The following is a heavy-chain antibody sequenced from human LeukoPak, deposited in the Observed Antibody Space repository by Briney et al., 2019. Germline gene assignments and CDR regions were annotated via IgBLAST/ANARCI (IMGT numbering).Heavy chain of an antibody. CDR1: GYSFTSYW. D-gene: IGHD3-16*01. Sequence: GESLKISCKGSGYSFTSYWIGWVRQMPGKGLEWIGIIYPGDSDTRYSPSFQGQVTISADKSISTAYLQWSSLKASDTAMYYCARLYGRPSYYYYYYMDVWGKGTTVTVSS. CDR3: ARLYGRPSYYYYYYMDV. V-gene: IGHV5-51*01. CDR2: IYPGDSDT. J-gene: IGHJ6*03.